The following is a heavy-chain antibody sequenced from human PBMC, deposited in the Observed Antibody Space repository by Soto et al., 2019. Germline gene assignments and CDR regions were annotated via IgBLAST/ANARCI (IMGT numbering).Heavy chain of an antibody. D-gene: IGHD3-22*01. CDR1: GGTFSSYS. CDR3: ARGVYYYDSSGYYYYGMDV. V-gene: IGHV1-69*13. J-gene: IGHJ6*02. Sequence: GASVKVSCKASGGTFSSYSISWVLQAPGQGLEWMGGIIPIFGTANYAQKFQGRVTITADESTSTAYMELSSLRSEDTAVYYCARGVYYYDSSGYYYYGMDVWGQGTTVTVSS. CDR2: IIPIFGTA.